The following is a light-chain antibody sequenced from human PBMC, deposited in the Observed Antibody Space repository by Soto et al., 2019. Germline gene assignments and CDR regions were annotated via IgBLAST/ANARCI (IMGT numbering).Light chain of an antibody. J-gene: IGKJ5*01. CDR3: QQLYTLPFT. CDR1: HDISTF. CDR2: EAS. Sequence: DIPWTQSPSLRSASIGDRVTITGRASHDISTFLAWYQQKPGKAPKLLIYEASTLQSGVPSRFSGGGSGTEFTLTISGLLPEDFAAYHCQQLYTLPFTVGQGTRLEIK. V-gene: IGKV1-9*01.